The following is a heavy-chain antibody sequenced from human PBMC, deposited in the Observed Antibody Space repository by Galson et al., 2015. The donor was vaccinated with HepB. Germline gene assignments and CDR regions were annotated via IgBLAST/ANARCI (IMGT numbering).Heavy chain of an antibody. D-gene: IGHD2-2*01. CDR1: GYTFTGYY. J-gene: IGHJ6*03. Sequence: SVKVSCKASGYTFTGYYMHWVRQAPGQGLEWMGWINPNSGGTNYAQKFQGRVTMTRDTSISTAYMELSRLRSDDTAVYYCARGPVPAATLYYYYYYMDVWGKGTTVTVSS. V-gene: IGHV1-2*02. CDR2: INPNSGGT. CDR3: ARGPVPAATLYYYYYYMDV.